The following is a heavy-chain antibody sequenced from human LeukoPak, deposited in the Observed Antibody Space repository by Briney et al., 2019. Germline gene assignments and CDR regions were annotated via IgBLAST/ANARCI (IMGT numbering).Heavy chain of an antibody. V-gene: IGHV3-21*01. D-gene: IGHD3-22*01. CDR1: GFTFSTYR. J-gene: IGHJ4*02. CDR3: AKNYYGSSGYWLFDY. Sequence: GGSLRLSCAASGFTFSTYRMNWVRQAPGKGLEWVSSISSSSAYIYYAYSVKGRFTISRDNAKNSLFLQMNSLRAEDTAVYYCAKNYYGSSGYWLFDYWGQGTLVTVSS. CDR2: ISSSSAYI.